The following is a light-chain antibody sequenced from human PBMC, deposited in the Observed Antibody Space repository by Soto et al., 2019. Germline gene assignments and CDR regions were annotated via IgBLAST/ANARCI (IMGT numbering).Light chain of an antibody. J-gene: IGLJ1*01. CDR1: SSDVGDYNY. CDR2: EVT. Sequence: QSALTQPASVSGSPGQSITISCTGTSSDVGDYNYVCWYKQHPGKAPQLMIYEVTNRPSRVSDRFSGSKSGNTASLTISGLQAEDEADYYCSSYTGSSTLYVFGTGTKLTVL. CDR3: SSYTGSSTLYV. V-gene: IGLV2-14*01.